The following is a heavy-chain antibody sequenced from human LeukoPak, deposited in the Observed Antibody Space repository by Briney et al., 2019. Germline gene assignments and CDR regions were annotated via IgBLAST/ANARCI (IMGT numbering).Heavy chain of an antibody. Sequence: GGSLTLSCAASGFTFSDYYMSWIRQAPGKGLEWVSYISSSGSTIYYADSVKGRFTISRDNAKNSLYLQMNSLRAEDTAVYYCAREVLGDYYYYMDVWGKGTTVTVSS. D-gene: IGHD2-8*02. CDR2: ISSSGSTI. J-gene: IGHJ6*03. V-gene: IGHV3-11*04. CDR3: AREVLGDYYYYMDV. CDR1: GFTFSDYY.